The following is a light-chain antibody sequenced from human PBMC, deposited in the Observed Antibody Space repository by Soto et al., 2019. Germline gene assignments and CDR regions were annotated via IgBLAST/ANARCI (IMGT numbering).Light chain of an antibody. Sequence: EMVLTQSPATLSLSPGERATLSCRASQSVSTYLAWYQQKPGQAPRLLIYDASNRAAGIPARFSGSGSGTDFTLTISSLEPDDFAVYYCQQRGDWPQTFGQGTKVEIK. J-gene: IGKJ1*01. CDR3: QQRGDWPQT. V-gene: IGKV3-11*01. CDR2: DAS. CDR1: QSVSTY.